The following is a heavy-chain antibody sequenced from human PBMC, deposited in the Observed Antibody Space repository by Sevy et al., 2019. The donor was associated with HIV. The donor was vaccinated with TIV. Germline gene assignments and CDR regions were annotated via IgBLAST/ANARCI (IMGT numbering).Heavy chain of an antibody. D-gene: IGHD2-21*02. CDR3: ARDLPSSVTDPLYYYGLAV. J-gene: IGHJ6*02. CDR1: GFTFSIYV. Sequence: GGSLRLSCAASGFTFSIYVIHWVRQAPGKGLEWVAVISSDGTKEYYADSVKGRFTISRDNSKNTMYLQMNSLRVEDTAVYYCARDLPSSVTDPLYYYGLAVWGQGTTVTVSS. CDR2: ISSDGTKE. V-gene: IGHV3-30*04.